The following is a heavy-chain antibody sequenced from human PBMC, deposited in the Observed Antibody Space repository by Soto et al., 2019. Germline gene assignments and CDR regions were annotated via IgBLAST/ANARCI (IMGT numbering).Heavy chain of an antibody. V-gene: IGHV4-34*01. J-gene: IGHJ4*02. CDR3: AKNLPRTGRFDY. CDR2: INHSGST. Sequence: SETLSVTCAVYCGSFSGYYWSWIRQPPGKGLEWIGEINHSGSTNYNPSLKSRVTISVDTSKNQFSLKLSSVTAADTAVYYCAKNLPRTGRFDYWGQGTVVTVSS. CDR1: CGSFSGYY.